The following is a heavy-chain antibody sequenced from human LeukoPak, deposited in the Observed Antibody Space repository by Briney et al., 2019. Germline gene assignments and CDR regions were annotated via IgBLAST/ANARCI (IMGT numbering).Heavy chain of an antibody. D-gene: IGHD3-3*01. CDR3: ARGSYYDFWSGYYPPRSWFDP. Sequence: SETLSLTCTVSGGSISSGGYYWSWIRQHPGKGLEWIGYIYYSGSTYYNPSLKSRVTISVDTSKNQFSLKLSSVTAADTAVYYCARGSYYDFWSGYYPPRSWFDPWGQGTLVTASS. CDR2: IYYSGST. V-gene: IGHV4-31*03. CDR1: GGSISSGGYY. J-gene: IGHJ5*02.